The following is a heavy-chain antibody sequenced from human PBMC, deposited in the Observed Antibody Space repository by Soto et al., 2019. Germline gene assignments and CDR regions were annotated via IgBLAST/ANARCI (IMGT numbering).Heavy chain of an antibody. Sequence: GASVKVSCXXSXXTFTSYGISWVRQAPGQGLEWMGWISAYNGNTNYAQKLQGRVTMTTDTSTSTAYMELRSLRSDDTAVYYCARDFKAAAGSSGDFDLWGRGTLVTVSS. V-gene: IGHV1-18*01. CDR3: ARDFKAAAGSSGDFDL. J-gene: IGHJ2*01. CDR2: ISAYNGNT. D-gene: IGHD6-13*01. CDR1: XXTFTSYG.